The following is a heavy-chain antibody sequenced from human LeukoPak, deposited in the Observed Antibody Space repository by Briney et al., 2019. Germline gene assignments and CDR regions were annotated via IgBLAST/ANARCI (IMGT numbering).Heavy chain of an antibody. CDR1: GGSFSGYY. Sequence: SETLSLTCAVYGGSFSGYYWSWIRQPPGKGLEWIGEINHSGSTNYNPSHKSRVTISIDTSKNQFSLKLSSVTAADTAVYYCARLRWFDYWGQGTLVTVSS. D-gene: IGHD4-23*01. V-gene: IGHV4-34*01. CDR2: INHSGST. CDR3: ARLRWFDY. J-gene: IGHJ4*02.